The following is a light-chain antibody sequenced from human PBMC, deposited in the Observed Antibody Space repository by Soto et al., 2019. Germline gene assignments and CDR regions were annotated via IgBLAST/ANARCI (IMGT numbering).Light chain of an antibody. J-gene: IGKJ1*01. Sequence: DIPFTQSPSFLSASVGDRVVITCRASQSITKWLAWYQQKPGKAPNFLIYAASTLQSGVPSRFSGSGSETEFSLTISTLQPEDFATFYCQQYSTFPLTFGQGTKV. CDR1: QSITKW. CDR3: QQYSTFPLT. CDR2: AAS. V-gene: IGKV1-9*01.